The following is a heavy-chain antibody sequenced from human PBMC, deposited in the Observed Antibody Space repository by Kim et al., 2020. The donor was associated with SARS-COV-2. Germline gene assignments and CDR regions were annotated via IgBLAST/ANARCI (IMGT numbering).Heavy chain of an antibody. CDR2: IYPGDSDT. Sequence: GESLKISCKGSGYSFTSYWIGWVRQMPGKGLEWMGIIYPGDSDTRYSPSFQGQVTISADKSISTAYLQWSSLKASDTAMYYCARSQLGYCSGGSCYSSYYYYYGMDVWGQGTTVTVSS. CDR3: ARSQLGYCSGGSCYSSYYYYYGMDV. J-gene: IGHJ6*02. CDR1: GYSFTSYW. V-gene: IGHV5-51*01. D-gene: IGHD2-15*01.